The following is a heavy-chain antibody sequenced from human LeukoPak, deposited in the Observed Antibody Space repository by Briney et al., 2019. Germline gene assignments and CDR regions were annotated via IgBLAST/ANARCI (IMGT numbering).Heavy chain of an antibody. CDR3: TKSGPPDPY. J-gene: IGHJ4*03. CDR2: LYSGGRT. Sequence: GGSLRLSCAASGFTVSTNDMSWVRQAPGKGLEWVSALYSGGRTYYVDSVKGRFTISRDNSKNTLYLQMNSLRAEDTAMYYCTKSGPPDPYWGQGTLVTVSS. V-gene: IGHV3-53*01. D-gene: IGHD1-14*01. CDR1: GFTVSTND.